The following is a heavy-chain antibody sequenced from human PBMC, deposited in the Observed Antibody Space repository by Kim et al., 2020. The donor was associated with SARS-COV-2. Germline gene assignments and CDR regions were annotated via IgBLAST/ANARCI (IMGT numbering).Heavy chain of an antibody. V-gene: IGHV1-18*01. Sequence: ASVKVSCKASGYTFTSYGISWVRQAPGQGLEWMGWISAYNGNTNYAQKLQGRVTMTTDTSTSTAYMELRSLRSDDTAVYYCARVSSTMIVVVMNDFDYWGQGTLVTVSS. J-gene: IGHJ4*02. CDR1: GYTFTSYG. D-gene: IGHD3-22*01. CDR3: ARVSSTMIVVVMNDFDY. CDR2: ISAYNGNT.